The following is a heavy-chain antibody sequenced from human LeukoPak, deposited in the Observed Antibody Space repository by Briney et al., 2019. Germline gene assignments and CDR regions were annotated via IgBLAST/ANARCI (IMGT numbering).Heavy chain of an antibody. J-gene: IGHJ4*02. CDR1: GFTVSSNY. D-gene: IGHD4-17*01. V-gene: IGHV3-74*01. CDR2: INSDGGST. CDR3: ARGAGTVTTTNFDY. Sequence: GGSLRLSCAASGFTVSSNYMSWVRQAPGKGLEWVSRINSDGGSTAYADSVKGRFTISRDNAKNTLYLQMNSLRAEDTAVYYCARGAGTVTTTNFDYWGQGTLVTVSS.